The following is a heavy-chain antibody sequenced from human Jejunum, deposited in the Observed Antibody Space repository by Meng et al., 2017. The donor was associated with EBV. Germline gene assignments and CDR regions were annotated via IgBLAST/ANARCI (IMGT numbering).Heavy chain of an antibody. CDR2: INCNNGDT. V-gene: IGHV1-2*06. D-gene: IGHD3-10*01. J-gene: IGHJ5*02. CDR1: GYRFTTYF. Sequence: QEQLGQSGTEVKKPGASVRVSCKASGYRFTTYFIHWVRQAPGQGLEWMGRINCNNGDTDYAQKFQDRVTMTRDTSITTAYMDLTGLTSNDTAFYYCARIRYGTGTDWFDPWGQGTPVTVSS. CDR3: ARIRYGTGTDWFDP.